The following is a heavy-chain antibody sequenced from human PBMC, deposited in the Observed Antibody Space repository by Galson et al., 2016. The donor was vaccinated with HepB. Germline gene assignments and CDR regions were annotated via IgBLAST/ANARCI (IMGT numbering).Heavy chain of an antibody. V-gene: IGHV3-15*01. CDR2: IKSKSDGGTT. Sequence: SLRLSCAASGFSLTNDWMSWVRQAPGKGLEWVGHIKSKSDGGTTDYAAPVKDRFTISRDDSKNTVFLQMSSLKTEDTAVYYCTTGRYLGLWGQETLVTVSS. CDR3: TTGRYLGL. CDR1: GFSLTNDW. J-gene: IGHJ5*02. D-gene: IGHD1-14*01.